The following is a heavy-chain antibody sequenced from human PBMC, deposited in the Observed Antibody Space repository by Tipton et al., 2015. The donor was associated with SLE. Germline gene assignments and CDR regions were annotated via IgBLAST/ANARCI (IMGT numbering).Heavy chain of an antibody. D-gene: IGHD4-23*01. CDR1: GYTFTANG. Sequence: QLVQSVGEVKKPGASVKVSCQTSGYTFTANGITWVRQAPGQGLEWMGWISPYNGNTRYEQNFQGRITMTADISTMTAFLEVRSLRPDDTAVYYCAKPQGNIDYWGQGTLVTVSS. CDR2: ISPYNGNT. V-gene: IGHV1-18*01. J-gene: IGHJ4*02. CDR3: AKPQGNIDY.